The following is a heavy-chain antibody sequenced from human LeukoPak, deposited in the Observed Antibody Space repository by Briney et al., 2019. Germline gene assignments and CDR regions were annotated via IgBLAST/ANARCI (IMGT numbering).Heavy chain of an antibody. CDR1: GGSISTYY. J-gene: IGHJ4*02. CDR3: ARASYSYDINGWVPFDY. V-gene: IGHV4-4*07. D-gene: IGHD3-22*01. Sequence: PSETLSLTCTVSGGSISTYYWSWIRQAAGKGLEWIGRIYTCGSTNYNPSLKSRVTMSGDTSKNQFSLRLSSVTAADTAVYYCARASYSYDINGWVPFDYWGQGTLVTVSS. CDR2: IYTCGST.